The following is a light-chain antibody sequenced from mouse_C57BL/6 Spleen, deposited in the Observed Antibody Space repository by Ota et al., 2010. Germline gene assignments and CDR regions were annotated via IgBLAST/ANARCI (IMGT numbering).Light chain of an antibody. V-gene: IGKV6-23*01. CDR2: WAS. CDR3: QQYNSYPFT. CDR1: QDVGTA. Sequence: VMTQSHKFMSTSVGDRVSITCKASQDVGTAVAWYQQKPGQSPKLLIYWASYRYSGVPDRFTGSGSGTDFTLTISNVQSEDLAEYFCQQYNSYPFTFGSGTKLEIK. J-gene: IGKJ4*01.